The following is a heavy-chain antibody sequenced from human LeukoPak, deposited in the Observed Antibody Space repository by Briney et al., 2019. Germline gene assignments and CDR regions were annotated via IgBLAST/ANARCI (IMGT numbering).Heavy chain of an antibody. D-gene: IGHD2-15*01. V-gene: IGHV3-30*02. CDR1: GFTFSSYG. CDR3: AKDARGGSNWFDP. J-gene: IGHJ5*02. Sequence: GGSLRLSCAASGFTFSSYGMHWVRQAPGKGLEWVAFIRYDGSNKYCADSVKGRFTISRDNSKNTLYLQMNSLRAEDTAVYYCAKDARGGSNWFDPWGQGTLVTVSS. CDR2: IRYDGSNK.